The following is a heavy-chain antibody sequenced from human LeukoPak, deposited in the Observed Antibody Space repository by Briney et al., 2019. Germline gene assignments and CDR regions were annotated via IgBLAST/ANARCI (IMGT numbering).Heavy chain of an antibody. V-gene: IGHV4-59*01. J-gene: IGHJ6*03. CDR1: GGSISSYY. Sequence: SETLSLTCTVSGGSISSYYWSWIRQPPGKGLEWIGYISYSGSTNYNPSLKSRVTISVDTSKNQFSLKLSSVTAADTAVYYCARLYYYYYMDVWGKGTTVTVSS. CDR2: ISYSGST. CDR3: ARLYYYYYMDV.